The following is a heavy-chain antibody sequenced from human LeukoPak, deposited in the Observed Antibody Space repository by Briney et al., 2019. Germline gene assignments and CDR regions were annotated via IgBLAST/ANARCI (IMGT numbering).Heavy chain of an antibody. V-gene: IGHV4-59*08. Sequence: PSETLSLTCTLSVGSVSGYFWSWIRQPPGQGLEWIGCIYYSGTTDYNPSLRSRVTLSVDTSKNQFSLKLTSVTAADTAVYFCARHVPTPYYGTSGPFDYWGQGTLVTVSS. CDR1: VGSVSGYF. J-gene: IGHJ4*02. D-gene: IGHD3-22*01. CDR2: IYYSGTT. CDR3: ARHVPTPYYGTSGPFDY.